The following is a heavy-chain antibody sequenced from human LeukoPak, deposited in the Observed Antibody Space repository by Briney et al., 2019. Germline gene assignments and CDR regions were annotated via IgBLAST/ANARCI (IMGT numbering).Heavy chain of an antibody. J-gene: IGHJ4*02. CDR2: INHSGST. CDR1: GGSFSGYY. V-gene: IGHV4-34*01. Sequence: LSETLSLTCAVYGGSFSGYYWSWIRQPPGKGLEWIGEINHSGSTNYNPSLKSRVTISVDTSKNQFSLKLSSVTAADTAVYYCARARPVRLELRVKFDYWGQGTLVTVSS. D-gene: IGHD1-7*01. CDR3: ARARPVRLELRVKFDY.